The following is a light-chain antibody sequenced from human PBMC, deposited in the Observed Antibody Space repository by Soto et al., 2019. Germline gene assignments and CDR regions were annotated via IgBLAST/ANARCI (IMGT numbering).Light chain of an antibody. J-gene: IGKJ1*01. CDR2: DVS. Sequence: IQMTQSPSTLSAYVGDRVSITCRASQNISNWVAWYQLKPGEAPRLLMFDVSTLHSGVPSRFSGSGSGTEFTLTISSLQPDDSATYYCQQYNDYFRTFGQGTKVDTK. CDR1: QNISNW. CDR3: QQYNDYFRT. V-gene: IGKV1-5*01.